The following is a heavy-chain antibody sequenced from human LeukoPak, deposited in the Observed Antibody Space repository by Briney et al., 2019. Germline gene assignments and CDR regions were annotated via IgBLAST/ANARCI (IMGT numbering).Heavy chain of an antibody. CDR3: ARNPSLVVPAAIDI. CDR1: GYTFTGYY. Sequence: ASVKVSCKASGYTFTGYYMHWVRQAPGQGLEWMGWINPNSGGTNYAQKLQGRVTMTTDTSTSTAYMELRSLRSDGTAVYYCARNPSLVVPAAIDIWGQGTLVTVFS. J-gene: IGHJ4*02. V-gene: IGHV1-2*02. D-gene: IGHD2-2*01. CDR2: INPNSGGT.